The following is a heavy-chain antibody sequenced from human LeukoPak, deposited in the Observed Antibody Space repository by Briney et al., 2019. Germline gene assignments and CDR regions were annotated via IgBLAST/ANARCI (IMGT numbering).Heavy chain of an antibody. J-gene: IGHJ4*02. CDR2: INHSGST. Sequence: SETLSLTCAVYGGSFSGYYWSWIRQPPGKGLEWIGEINHSGSTNYNPSLKSRVTISVDTSKNQFSLKLSSVTAADTAVYYCARGRNRGLDYWGQGTLVTVSS. V-gene: IGHV4-34*01. CDR1: GGSFSGYY. D-gene: IGHD2/OR15-2a*01. CDR3: ARGRNRGLDY.